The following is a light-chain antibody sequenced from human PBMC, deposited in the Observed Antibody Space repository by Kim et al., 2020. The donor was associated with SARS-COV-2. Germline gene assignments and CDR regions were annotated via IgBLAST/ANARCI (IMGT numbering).Light chain of an antibody. V-gene: IGKV1-17*01. J-gene: IGKJ5*01. CDR3: LQRRTYTLT. CDR2: GAY. CDR1: QRIGND. Sequence: ASVGDRVTITCRARQRIGNDLGWYQQNPGGAPKRLIYGAYNLQSGVPSRFSGSGSETEFTLTITSLQPEDFATYFCLQRRTYTLTFGQGTRLGIK.